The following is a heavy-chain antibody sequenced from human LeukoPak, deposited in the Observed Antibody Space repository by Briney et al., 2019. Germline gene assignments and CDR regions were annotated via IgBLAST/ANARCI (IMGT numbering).Heavy chain of an antibody. J-gene: IGHJ4*02. CDR3: ATFRVGTYCSGGSCYGPPSYYFDY. V-gene: IGHV1-24*01. CDR2: FDPEDGET. D-gene: IGHD2-15*01. Sequence: ASVKVSCKVSGYTLTELSMHWVRQAPGKGLEWMGGFDPEDGETIYAQKLQGRVTMTEDTSTDTAYMELSSLRSEDTAVYYCATFRVGTYCSGGSCYGPPSYYFDYWGQGTLVTVSS. CDR1: GYTLTELS.